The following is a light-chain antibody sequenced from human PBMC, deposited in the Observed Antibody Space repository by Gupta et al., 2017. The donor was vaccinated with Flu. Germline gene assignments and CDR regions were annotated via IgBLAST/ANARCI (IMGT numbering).Light chain of an antibody. Sequence: SSLSASVGDRVTITCQASQDITNYLNWYQQKPGKAPRLLIYDASNLETGVPSRFSGSGSGTDFTFTISSLQPEDIATYYCQQYDTLPRYTFGQGTKLEIK. CDR1: QDITNY. CDR2: DAS. CDR3: QQYDTLPRYT. V-gene: IGKV1-33*01. J-gene: IGKJ2*01.